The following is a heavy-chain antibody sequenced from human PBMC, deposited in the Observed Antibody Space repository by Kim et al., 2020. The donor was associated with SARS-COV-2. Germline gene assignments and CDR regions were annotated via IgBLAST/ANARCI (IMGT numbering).Heavy chain of an antibody. CDR2: T. J-gene: IGHJ4*02. Sequence: TNYTPSLKSRVTISVDRSKNQFSLKLSSVTAADTAVYYCASSPYDAPFDYWGQGTLVTVSS. D-gene: IGHD5-12*01. V-gene: IGHV4-30-2*01. CDR3: ASSPYDAPFDY.